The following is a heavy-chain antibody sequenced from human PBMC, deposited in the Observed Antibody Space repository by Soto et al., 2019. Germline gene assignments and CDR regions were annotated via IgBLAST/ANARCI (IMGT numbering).Heavy chain of an antibody. CDR1: GGSMSSYY. J-gene: IGHJ5*02. CDR2: VYSSGGT. Sequence: SETLSLTXTVSGGSMSSYYWTWIRQPAGKGLEWIGRVYSSGGTHYNPSLKSRVTISLDTSKNQFSLRLLSVTDADTAVYYCARGQRFSDWFDPWGQGTLVTVS. CDR3: ARGQRFSDWFDP. D-gene: IGHD3-3*01. V-gene: IGHV4-4*07.